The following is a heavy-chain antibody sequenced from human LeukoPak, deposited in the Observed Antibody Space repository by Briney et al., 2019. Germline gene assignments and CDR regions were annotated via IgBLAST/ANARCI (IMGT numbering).Heavy chain of an antibody. J-gene: IGHJ4*02. Sequence: SVTVSCTASGGTFSSYAISWVRQAPGQGLEWMGGIIPIFGTANYAEKSQGRVTITADESTSTAYMELSSLRSEDTAVYYCVGGAPNWGFDYWGQGTLVTVSS. CDR1: GGTFSSYA. D-gene: IGHD7-27*01. V-gene: IGHV1-69*01. CDR2: IIPIFGTA. CDR3: VGGAPNWGFDY.